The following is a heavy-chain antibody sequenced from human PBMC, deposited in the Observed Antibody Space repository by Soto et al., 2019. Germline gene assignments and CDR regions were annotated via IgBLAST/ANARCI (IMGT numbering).Heavy chain of an antibody. CDR1: GYTFTGYY. Sequence: GSVKVSCQASGYTFTGYYMHWVRQAPGQGLEWMGWINPNSGGTNYAQKFQGRVTMTRDTSISTAYMELSRLRSDDTAVYYCARVPNWNYFDYWGQGTLVTVSS. D-gene: IGHD1-1*01. V-gene: IGHV1-2*02. J-gene: IGHJ4*02. CDR2: INPNSGGT. CDR3: ARVPNWNYFDY.